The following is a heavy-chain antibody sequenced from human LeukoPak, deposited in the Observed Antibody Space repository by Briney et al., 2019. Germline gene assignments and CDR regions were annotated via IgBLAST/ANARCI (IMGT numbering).Heavy chain of an antibody. CDR3: AREGSGSSTDAFDI. D-gene: IGHD3-10*01. Sequence: SETLSLTCTVSGGSIRSSYYYWGWIRQPPGKGLEWIGSIYDSGCTYYNPSLKSRVTISVDTSKNQFSLKLSSVTAADTAVYYSAREGSGSSTDAFDIWGQGTMVTVSS. J-gene: IGHJ3*02. CDR1: GGSIRSSYYY. CDR2: IYDSGCT. V-gene: IGHV4-39*07.